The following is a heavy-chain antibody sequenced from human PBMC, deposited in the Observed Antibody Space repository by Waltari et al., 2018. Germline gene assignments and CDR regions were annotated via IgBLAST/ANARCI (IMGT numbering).Heavy chain of an antibody. CDR3: AREELWGVVVPAAIRGGRFDP. Sequence: QVQLQESGPGLVKPSQTLSLTCTVSGGSISSGSYSWSWIRQPAAKGLGWIGRIYTSGSTNYNPSLKSRVTISVDTSKNQFSLKLSSVTAADTAVYYCAREELWGVVVPAAIRGGRFDPWGQGTLVTVSS. CDR2: IYTSGST. J-gene: IGHJ5*02. V-gene: IGHV4-61*02. D-gene: IGHD2-2*01. CDR1: GGSISSGSYS.